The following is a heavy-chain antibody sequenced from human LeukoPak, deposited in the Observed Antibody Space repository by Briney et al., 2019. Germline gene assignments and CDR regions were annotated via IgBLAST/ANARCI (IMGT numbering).Heavy chain of an antibody. V-gene: IGHV1-8*03. CDR2: MNPNSGNT. CDR3: ARGVVVVPAAIVWFDP. CDR1: GYTFTSYA. Sequence: ASVKVSCKASGYTFTSYAMNWVRQAPGQGLEWMGWMNPNSGNTGYAQKFQGRVTITRNTSISTAYMELSSLRSEDTAVYYCARGVVVVPAAIVWFDPWGQGTLVTVSP. D-gene: IGHD2-2*02. J-gene: IGHJ5*02.